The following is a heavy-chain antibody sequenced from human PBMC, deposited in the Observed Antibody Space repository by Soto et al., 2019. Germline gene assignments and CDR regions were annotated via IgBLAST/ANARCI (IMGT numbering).Heavy chain of an antibody. J-gene: IGHJ5*02. CDR1: GYTLTELS. Sequence: ASVKVSCKVSGYTLTELSMHWVRQAPGKGLEWMGGFDPEDGETIYAQKFQGRVTTTEDTSTDTTYMELSSLRSEDTAVYYCATAAPAFSLYSSSRGYWFDPWGQGTLVTVSS. V-gene: IGHV1-24*01. CDR3: ATAAPAFSLYSSSRGYWFDP. CDR2: FDPEDGET. D-gene: IGHD6-13*01.